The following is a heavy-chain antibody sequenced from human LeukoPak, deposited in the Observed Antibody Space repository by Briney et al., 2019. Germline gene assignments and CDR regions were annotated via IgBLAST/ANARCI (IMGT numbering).Heavy chain of an antibody. D-gene: IGHD1-26*01. CDR3: ARDGWYSGSSLDAFDI. CDR1: GGSISSISYY. V-gene: IGHV4-39*07. Sequence: SETLSLTCTVSGGSISSISYYWGWIRQPPWKGLEWIGSIYYSGSTYYNPSLKSRVTISVDTSKNHFSLKLRSVTAADTAVYYCARDGWYSGSSLDAFDIWGQGTMVTVSS. J-gene: IGHJ3*02. CDR2: IYYSGST.